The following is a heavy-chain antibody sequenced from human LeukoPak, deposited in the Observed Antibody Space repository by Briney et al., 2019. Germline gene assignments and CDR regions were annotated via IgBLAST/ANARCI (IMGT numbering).Heavy chain of an antibody. Sequence: PGGSLRLSCAASGFTFSSYSMSWVRQAPGKGLEWVSGINWNGGSTGYADSVKGRFTISRDNAKNSLYLQMNSLRAEDTALYYCAREYYYDSTFFDYWGQGTLVTVSS. V-gene: IGHV3-20*04. CDR3: AREYYYDSTFFDY. J-gene: IGHJ4*02. CDR2: INWNGGST. D-gene: IGHD3-22*01. CDR1: GFTFSSYS.